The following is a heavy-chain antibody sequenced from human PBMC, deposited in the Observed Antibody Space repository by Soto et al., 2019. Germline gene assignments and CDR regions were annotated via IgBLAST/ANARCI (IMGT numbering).Heavy chain of an antibody. CDR3: ARSIGPFWSGYYEDYYYGMDV. V-gene: IGHV3-30-3*01. CDR1: GSTFSGYA. J-gene: IGHJ6*02. Sequence: PGGSLRLSCAASGSTFSGYAMHWVRQAPGKGLEWVAVISYDGSNKYYADSVKGRFTISRDNSKNTLYLQMNSLRAEDTAVYYCARSIGPFWSGYYEDYYYGMDVWGQGTTVTVSS. D-gene: IGHD3-3*01. CDR2: ISYDGSNK.